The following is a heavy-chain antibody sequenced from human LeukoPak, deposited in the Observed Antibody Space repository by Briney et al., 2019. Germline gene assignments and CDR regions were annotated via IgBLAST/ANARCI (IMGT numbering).Heavy chain of an antibody. D-gene: IGHD3-16*01. CDR2: INPNSGGT. CDR3: ARCLPLGALSHDDYFDY. Sequence: ASVKVSCKASGYTFTGYYMHWVRQAPGQGLEWMGWINPNSGGTNYAQKFQGRVTMTRDTSISTAYMELSRLRSDDTAVYYCARCLPLGALSHDDYFDYWGQGTLVTVSS. V-gene: IGHV1-2*02. CDR1: GYTFTGYY. J-gene: IGHJ4*02.